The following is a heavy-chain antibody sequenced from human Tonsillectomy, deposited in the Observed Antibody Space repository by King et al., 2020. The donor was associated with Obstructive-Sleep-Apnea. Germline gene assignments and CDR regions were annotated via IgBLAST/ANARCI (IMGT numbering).Heavy chain of an antibody. CDR1: GFTFDDYA. D-gene: IGHD2-2*01. Sequence: VQLVESGGGLVQPGRSLRLSCAASGFTFDDYAMHWVRQAPGKGLEWVSGISWNGGNIAYADSVKGRFTISRDNAKNSLNLQMYSLRAEDTALYYCAKDLFPDIVVIPAAMESGIDVWGQGTTVTVSS. J-gene: IGHJ6*02. CDR2: ISWNGGNI. V-gene: IGHV3-9*01. CDR3: AKDLFPDIVVIPAAMESGIDV.